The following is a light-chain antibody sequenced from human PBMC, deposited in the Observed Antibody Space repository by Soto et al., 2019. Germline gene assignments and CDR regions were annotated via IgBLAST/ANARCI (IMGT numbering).Light chain of an antibody. CDR1: SSDVGGYNY. CDR3: CSYAGSYTVV. CDR2: DVS. V-gene: IGLV2-11*01. J-gene: IGLJ2*01. Sequence: QSALTQPRSVSGSPGQSVTISCTGTSSDVGGYNYVSWYQQHPGKAPKLMIYDVSKRPSGVPDRFSGSKSGNTASLTISGFQAEDEADYYCCSYAGSYTVVFGGGTKLTVL.